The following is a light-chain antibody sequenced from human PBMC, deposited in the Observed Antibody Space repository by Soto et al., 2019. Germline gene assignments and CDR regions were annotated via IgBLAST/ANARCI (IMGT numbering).Light chain of an antibody. Sequence: QSVLTQPASVSGSPGQSITISCTGTSSDVGGYNYVSWYQQHPGKAPKLIIYEVSNRPSGVSNRFSGSKSGSTASLTISGLQAGDESDYYCSSYTSNSIWVFGGGTKLTVL. CDR2: EVS. V-gene: IGLV2-14*01. CDR3: SSYTSNSIWV. J-gene: IGLJ3*02. CDR1: SSDVGGYNY.